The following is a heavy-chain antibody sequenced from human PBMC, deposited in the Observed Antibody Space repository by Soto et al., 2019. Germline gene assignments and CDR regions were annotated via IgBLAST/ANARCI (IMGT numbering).Heavy chain of an antibody. D-gene: IGHD3-3*01. CDR1: GYIFKNYY. CDR2: FNPFSGAT. V-gene: IGHV1-46*02. J-gene: IGHJ4*01. CDR3: ARDLTSGDY. Sequence: QVQLVQSGAEAKKPGASVKISCETSGYIFKNYYIHWVRQAPGQGLEWMAIFNPFSGATNYEQRLQGRVTATMDMSTSTVYMELNNLRSEDTAMYYCARDLTSGDYWGQGTLISVSS.